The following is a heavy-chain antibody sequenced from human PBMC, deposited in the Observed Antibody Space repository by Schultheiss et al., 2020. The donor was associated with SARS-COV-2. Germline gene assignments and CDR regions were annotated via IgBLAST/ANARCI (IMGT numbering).Heavy chain of an antibody. D-gene: IGHD2-8*01. J-gene: IGHJ5*02. CDR1: GYSISSGYY. CDR2: IYTSGST. Sequence: SETLSLTCAVSGYSISSGYYWGWIRQPAGKGLEWIGRIYTSGSTNYNPSLKSRVTMSVDTSKNQFSLKLSSVTAADTAVYYCARRMAAYWFDPWGQGTLVTVSS. V-gene: IGHV4-38-2*01. CDR3: ARRMAAYWFDP.